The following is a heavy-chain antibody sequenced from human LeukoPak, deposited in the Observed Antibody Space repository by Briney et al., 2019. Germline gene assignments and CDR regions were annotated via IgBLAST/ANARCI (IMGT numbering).Heavy chain of an antibody. D-gene: IGHD1-26*01. CDR3: ARGPSGSNFDY. CDR2: ISAYNGNI. CDR1: VYTFTSYG. V-gene: IGHV1-18*01. J-gene: IGHJ4*02. Sequence: ASVKVSFKASVYTFTSYGINWVRQPRGQGLDWTGLISAYNGNINYSHELQDRVTMTTDTFTRTAYMELRRLRCDDTDVYYCARGPSGSNFDYWGQGNLVTVSS.